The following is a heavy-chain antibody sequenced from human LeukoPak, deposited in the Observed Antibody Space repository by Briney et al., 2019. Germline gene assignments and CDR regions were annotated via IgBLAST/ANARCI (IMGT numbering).Heavy chain of an antibody. V-gene: IGHV5-51*01. CDR2: IYPGDSDT. D-gene: IGHD3-22*01. CDR3: ARHVKEYYDSSRYYFQIDYDAFDI. Sequence: GESLKISCKGSGYSFTSYWIGWVRQMPGKGLEWMGIIYPGDSDTRYSPSFQGQVTISADKSISTAYLQWSSLKASDTAMYYCARHVKEYYDSSRYYFQIDYDAFDIWGQGTMVTVSS. J-gene: IGHJ3*02. CDR1: GYSFTSYW.